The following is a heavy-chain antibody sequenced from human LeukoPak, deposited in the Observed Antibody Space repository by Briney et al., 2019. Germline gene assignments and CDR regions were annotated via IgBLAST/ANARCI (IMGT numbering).Heavy chain of an antibody. D-gene: IGHD6-13*01. V-gene: IGHV1-8*01. Sequence: GASVKVSCKASGYTFTSYDINWVRQAPGQGLEWMGWMNPNSGNTGYAQKFQGRVTMTRNTSISTAYMELSSLRSEDTAVYYCARGFRIAAAGTSDFGYWGQGTLVTVSS. CDR2: MNPNSGNT. CDR3: ARGFRIAAAGTSDFGY. J-gene: IGHJ4*02. CDR1: GYTFTSYD.